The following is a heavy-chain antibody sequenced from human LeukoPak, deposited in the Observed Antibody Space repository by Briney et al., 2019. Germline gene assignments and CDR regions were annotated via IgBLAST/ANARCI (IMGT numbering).Heavy chain of an antibody. CDR3: ARGPSITMVRGGQWYYYMDV. D-gene: IGHD3-10*01. CDR1: GYTFTSYY. CDR2: INPSGGST. Sequence: GASVKVSCKASGYTFTSYYIHWVRQAPGQGLEWMGLINPSGGSTNYARKFQGRVTMTRDTSTSTVYMELSSLRSEDTAVYYCARGPSITMVRGGQWYYYMDVWGKGTTVTISS. J-gene: IGHJ6*03. V-gene: IGHV1-46*01.